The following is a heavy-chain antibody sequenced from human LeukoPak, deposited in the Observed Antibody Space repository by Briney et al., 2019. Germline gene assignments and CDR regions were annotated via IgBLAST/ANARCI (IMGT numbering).Heavy chain of an antibody. CDR1: GFTFNSYA. V-gene: IGHV3-23*01. D-gene: IGHD6-6*01. Sequence: TGGSLRLSCAASGFTFNSYAMSWVRQAPWERLQWVSGISDSGGNTYYADSVRGRFTIPRDNSKNTPYLQMNSLRAEDTAVYYCARHRSSWLIDYWGQGTLVTVSS. J-gene: IGHJ4*02. CDR3: ARHRSSWLIDY. CDR2: ISDSGGNT.